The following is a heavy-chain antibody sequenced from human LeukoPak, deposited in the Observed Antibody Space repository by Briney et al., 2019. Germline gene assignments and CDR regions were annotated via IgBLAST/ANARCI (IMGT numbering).Heavy chain of an antibody. V-gene: IGHV3-53*01. CDR2: IYSGGST. Sequence: GGSLRLSCAASGFTVSSNYMSWVRQAPGKGLEWVSVIYSGGSTYYADSVKGRFTISRDNSKNTLYLQMNSLRAEGTAVYYCAKDVRLYSDYWGQGTLVTVSS. D-gene: IGHD2-21*01. J-gene: IGHJ4*02. CDR3: AKDVRLYSDY. CDR1: GFTVSSNY.